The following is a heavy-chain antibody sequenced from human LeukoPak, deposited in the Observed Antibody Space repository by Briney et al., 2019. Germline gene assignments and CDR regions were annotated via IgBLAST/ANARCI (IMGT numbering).Heavy chain of an antibody. CDR1: GYTFTSYY. V-gene: IGHV1-46*01. J-gene: IGHJ5*02. CDR3: ARDLWGDSSEYSFYNWFDP. CDR2: INPSGGST. Sequence: ASVKVSCKAPGYTFTSYYMHWVRQAPGQGLEWMGIINPSGGSTSYAQKFQGRVTITRDTSADTAFMELNSLTSEDMAIYYCARDLWGDSSEYSFYNWFDPWGQGTLVIVSS. D-gene: IGHD3-22*01.